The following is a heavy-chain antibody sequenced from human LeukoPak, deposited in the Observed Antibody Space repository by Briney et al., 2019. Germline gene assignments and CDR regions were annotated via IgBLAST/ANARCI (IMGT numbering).Heavy chain of an antibody. V-gene: IGHV1-46*01. CDR1: GYTLTSYY. CDR3: ARGTLRYFDF. J-gene: IGHJ4*02. Sequence: ASVKVSCKASGYTLTSYYMHWVRQAPGQGPEWMGVINPSGGRTTSYAQKIQGRVTMTRDTSMSTVNMELSSLRSEDTAVYYCARGTLRYFDFWGQGTPVTVSS. CDR2: INPSGGRT. D-gene: IGHD3-9*01.